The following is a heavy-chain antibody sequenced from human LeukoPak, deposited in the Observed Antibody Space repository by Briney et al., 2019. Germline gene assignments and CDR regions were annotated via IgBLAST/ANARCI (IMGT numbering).Heavy chain of an antibody. Sequence: PSQTLSLTCTVSGGSISSGGYYWSWIRQPPGKGLEWIGYIYYSGSTNYNHSLKSRVTISVDTSKNQFSLKLSSVTAADTAVYYCARAENYGGNRRWFDPWGQGTLVTDSS. J-gene: IGHJ5*02. CDR2: IYYSGST. CDR3: ARAENYGGNRRWFDP. V-gene: IGHV4-61*08. CDR1: GGSISSGGYY. D-gene: IGHD4-23*01.